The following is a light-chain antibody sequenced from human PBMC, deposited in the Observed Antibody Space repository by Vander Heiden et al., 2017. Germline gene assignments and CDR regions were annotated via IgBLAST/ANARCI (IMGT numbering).Light chain of an antibody. CDR3: QQYGSPLT. CDR1: QSVSSSY. J-gene: IGKJ4*01. V-gene: IGKV3-20*01. CDR2: GAC. Sequence: EIVLPQPPGTLSLSPGESATLSCRASQSVSSSYLSWYQQKPGQAPRLLIYGACSRATGIPDRFSGSGSGTDFTLTISRLEPEDFAVYYWQQYGSPLTFGGGTKVEIK.